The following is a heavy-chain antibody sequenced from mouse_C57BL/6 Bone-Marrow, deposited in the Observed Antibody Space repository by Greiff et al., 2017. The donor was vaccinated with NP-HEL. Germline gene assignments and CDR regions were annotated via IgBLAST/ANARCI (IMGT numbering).Heavy chain of an antibody. CDR2: ISDGGSYT. Sequence: EVKVEESGGGLVKPGGSLKLSCAASGFTFSSYAMSWVRQTPEKRLEWVATISDGGSYTYYPDNVKGRFTISRDNAKNNLYLQMSHLKSEDTAMYYCARGEITTVVASFDYWGQGTTLTVSS. CDR3: ARGEITTVVASFDY. V-gene: IGHV5-4*03. J-gene: IGHJ2*01. D-gene: IGHD1-1*01. CDR1: GFTFSSYA.